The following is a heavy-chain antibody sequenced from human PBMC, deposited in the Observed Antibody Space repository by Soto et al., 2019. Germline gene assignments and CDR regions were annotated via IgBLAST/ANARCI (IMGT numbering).Heavy chain of an antibody. Sequence: GGSLRLSCAPSGFTLDPYSMRWVRQAPGKGLEWVSAINGSGDSTYCADSVKGRFTVSRDNSKNTLYLRMNSLRAEDTAVYYCAKDSALGFCDSTSCPWGQGTLVTVSS. J-gene: IGHJ4*02. CDR1: GFTLDPYS. D-gene: IGHD2-2*01. CDR2: INGSGDST. V-gene: IGHV3-23*01. CDR3: AKDSALGFCDSTSCP.